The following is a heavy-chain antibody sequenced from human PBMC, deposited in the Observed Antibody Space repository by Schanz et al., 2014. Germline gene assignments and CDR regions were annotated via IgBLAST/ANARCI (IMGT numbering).Heavy chain of an antibody. J-gene: IGHJ6*02. CDR2: IMPLRGIG. CDR3: TRLRRAAPNGFDV. Sequence: QVQLVQSGAEVKKPGSSMKVSCKASGGTFSSFGINWVRQAPGQGLEWLGRIMPLRGIGNNAWKFQDRLTITADKSMNITYMELSSLGTEDTAVYYCTRLRRAAPNGFDVWGQGTTVTVS. V-gene: IGHV1-69*02. CDR1: GGTFSSFG. D-gene: IGHD2-15*01.